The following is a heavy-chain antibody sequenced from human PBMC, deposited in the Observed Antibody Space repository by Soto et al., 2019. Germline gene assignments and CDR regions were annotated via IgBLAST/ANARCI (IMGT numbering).Heavy chain of an antibody. CDR2: IGAYNGHT. D-gene: IGHD3-22*01. J-gene: IGHJ6*02. V-gene: IGHV1-18*01. CDR1: GYTFTNSG. Sequence: ASVKVSCKASGYTFTNSGSSWVRQSPGQGLEWIGWIGAYNGHTKYAQKLQGRVTMTTDTSTSTAYMELRSLKSDDTAVYYCAREDYYDRSGYLPVRYYFGMDVWGHGTTVTVSS. CDR3: AREDYYDRSGYLPVRYYFGMDV.